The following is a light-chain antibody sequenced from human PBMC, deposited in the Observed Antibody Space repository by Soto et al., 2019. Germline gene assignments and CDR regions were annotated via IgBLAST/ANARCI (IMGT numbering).Light chain of an antibody. CDR1: QSIRTN. Sequence: EIMMTQSPATVSVSPGERATLSCRASQSIRTNVAWYQQKPGQALRLLIYDASTRATGVSSRFSGSGSGTEFTLTISSLQSEDVAIYYCQQYNDWPPLTFGGGTRLEI. CDR2: DAS. V-gene: IGKV3-15*01. J-gene: IGKJ4*01. CDR3: QQYNDWPPLT.